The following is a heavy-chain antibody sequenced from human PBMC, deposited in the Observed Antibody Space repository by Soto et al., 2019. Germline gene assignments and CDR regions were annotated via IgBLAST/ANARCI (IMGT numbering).Heavy chain of an antibody. CDR3: AQLWFGELWHGMDV. J-gene: IGHJ6*02. Sequence: QLVQSRAEVKKPGSSVKVSCKASGGDFNSYTISLVRQAPGQGPEWMGTIIPILDVAKNAQKFQGRVTITADKSTSTVYMELRSLRSDDTAIYYCAQLWFGELWHGMDVWGQGTTVTVSS. CDR2: IIPILDVA. D-gene: IGHD3-10*01. V-gene: IGHV1-69*02. CDR1: GGDFNSYT.